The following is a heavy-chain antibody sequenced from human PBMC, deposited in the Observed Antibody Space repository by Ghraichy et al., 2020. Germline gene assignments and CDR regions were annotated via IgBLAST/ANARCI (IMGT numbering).Heavy chain of an antibody. CDR3: ARESCSSTSCYTDY. D-gene: IGHD2-2*02. J-gene: IGHJ4*01. Sequence: GGSLRLSCAASGFTFSTYSINWVRQAPGKGLEWVSYISSGSTRTIHYADSVKGRFTNSRDNAKNSLYLQMNSLRDEDTAVYFCARESCSSTSCYTDYWGHGTLVTVSS. CDR2: ISSGSTRTI. CDR1: GFTFSTYS. V-gene: IGHV3-48*02.